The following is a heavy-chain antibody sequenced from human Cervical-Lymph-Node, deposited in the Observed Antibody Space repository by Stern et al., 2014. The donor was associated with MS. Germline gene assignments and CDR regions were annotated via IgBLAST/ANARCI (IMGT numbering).Heavy chain of an antibody. Sequence: EVQLVQSGTEVRKPGESLKISCKGSGYNFNIYWIAWVRQMPGQGLEWMGIIYPGDSDTRYSPAFQGHVAFSVDKSISTAYLHLSGLNASDTAMYYCARQTTGWYSDYWGQGTLVAVSS. CDR3: ARQTTGWYSDY. CDR1: GYNFNIYW. J-gene: IGHJ4*02. D-gene: IGHD6-19*01. V-gene: IGHV5-51*01. CDR2: IYPGDSDT.